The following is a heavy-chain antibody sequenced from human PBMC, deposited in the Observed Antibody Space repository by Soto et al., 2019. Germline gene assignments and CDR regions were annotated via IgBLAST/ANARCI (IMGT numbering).Heavy chain of an antibody. V-gene: IGHV1-69*04. CDR1: GGTFSSYT. CDR3: ARDTPGYCSSTSCPYNWFDP. J-gene: IGHJ5*02. CDR2: IIPILGIA. D-gene: IGHD2-2*01. Sequence: SVKVSCKASGGTFSSYTISWVRQAPGQGLEWMGRIIPILGIANYAQKFQGRVTITADKSTSTAYMELSGLRSEDTAVYYCARDTPGYCSSTSCPYNWFDPWGQGTLVTVSS.